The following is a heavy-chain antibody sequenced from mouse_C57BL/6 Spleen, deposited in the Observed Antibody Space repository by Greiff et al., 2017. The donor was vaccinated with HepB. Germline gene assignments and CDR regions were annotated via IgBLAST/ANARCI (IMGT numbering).Heavy chain of an antibody. D-gene: IGHD2-5*01. V-gene: IGHV1-52*01. CDR3: ARRSNYVNY. J-gene: IGHJ2*01. Sequence: VQLQQSGAELVRPGSSVKLSCKASGYTFTSYWMHWVKQRPIQGLEWIGNIDPSDSETHYNQKFKDKATLTVDKSSSTAYMQLSSLTSEDSAVYYCARRSNYVNYWGQGTTLTVSS. CDR1: GYTFTSYW. CDR2: IDPSDSET.